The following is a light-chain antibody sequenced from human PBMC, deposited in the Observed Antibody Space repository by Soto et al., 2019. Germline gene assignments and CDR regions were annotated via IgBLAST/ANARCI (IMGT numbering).Light chain of an antibody. Sequence: QSVLSQPASVSGSPGQSITISCTGTSSDVGGYNYVSWYQQHPGKVPKLIINDVSHRSSGVSNRFSGSKFGNTASLTISGLQAEDEADYYCSSYTDRTLEVFGGGTKQTV. CDR2: DVS. CDR1: SSDVGGYNY. J-gene: IGLJ2*01. CDR3: SSYTDRTLEV. V-gene: IGLV2-14*03.